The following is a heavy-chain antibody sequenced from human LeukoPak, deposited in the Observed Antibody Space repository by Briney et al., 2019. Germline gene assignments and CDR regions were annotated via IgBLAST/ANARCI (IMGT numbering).Heavy chain of an antibody. CDR1: GFTFSSYG. CDR3: ARDLRFWSGYSWSH. Sequence: GGSMRLSCAASGFTFSSYGMHWVRQAPGKGLEWVAIIWYDGSNKYYADSVKGRFTISRDNSKNTLYLQMNSLRAEDTAVYYCARDLRFWSGYSWSHWGQGTLVTVSS. CDR2: IWYDGSNK. J-gene: IGHJ4*02. V-gene: IGHV3-33*08. D-gene: IGHD3-3*01.